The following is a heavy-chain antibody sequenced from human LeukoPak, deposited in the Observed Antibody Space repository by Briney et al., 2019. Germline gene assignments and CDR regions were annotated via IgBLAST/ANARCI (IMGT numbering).Heavy chain of an antibody. CDR2: IYETGST. J-gene: IGHJ4*02. D-gene: IGHD3-10*01. Sequence: SETLSLTCIVSDGSISGSSSFWGWIRQPPGKGLEWIGSIYETGSTYYNPSLKSRVTISVDTSNNHFSLKLTSVTAADTAVYYCARVGISGFDYWGQGTLVTVSS. V-gene: IGHV4-39*07. CDR1: DGSISGSSSF. CDR3: ARVGISGFDY.